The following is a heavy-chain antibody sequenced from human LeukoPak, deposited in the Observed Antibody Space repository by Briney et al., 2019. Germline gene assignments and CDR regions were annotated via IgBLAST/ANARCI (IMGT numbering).Heavy chain of an antibody. CDR3: AKGKVGALNQNWFDP. CDR2: IIPILGIA. CDR1: GGTFSSYA. J-gene: IGHJ5*02. D-gene: IGHD1-26*01. V-gene: IGHV1-69*04. Sequence: GASVKVSCKASGGTFSSYAISWVRQAPGQGLEWMGRIIPILGIANYAQKFQGRVTITADKSTSTAYMELSSLRSEDTAVYYCAKGKVGALNQNWFDPWGQGTLVTVSS.